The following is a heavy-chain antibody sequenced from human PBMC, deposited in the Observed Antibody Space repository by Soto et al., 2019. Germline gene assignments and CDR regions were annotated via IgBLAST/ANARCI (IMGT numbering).Heavy chain of an antibody. V-gene: IGHV3-23*01. Sequence: EVQVMESGGGLVQPGGSLRLSCVGSGFTFSSYAMSWVRQAPGKGLEWVSNINGGGDTTYYADSVKGRFTISRDNSNHTLYLQMKSLRVEDTAIYYGAKDLQRGGIDYGGCAIGDWGQGTLVTVSS. CDR1: GFTFSSYA. D-gene: IGHD4-17*01. CDR2: INGGGDTT. J-gene: IGHJ4*02. CDR3: AKDLQRGGIDYGGCAIGD.